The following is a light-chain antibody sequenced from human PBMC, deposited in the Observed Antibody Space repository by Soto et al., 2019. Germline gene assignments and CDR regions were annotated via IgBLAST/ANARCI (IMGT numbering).Light chain of an antibody. Sequence: EIVLTQSPGTLSLSPGERATLSCRASQSVSSSSLAWYQQTFGQAPRLLIYGASTRATGIPARFSGSGSGTDFPLTISRLEPEDFAVYYCQQYAGSPRTFGQGTKLEIK. CDR3: QQYAGSPRT. J-gene: IGKJ2*01. CDR2: GAS. V-gene: IGKV3-20*01. CDR1: QSVSSSS.